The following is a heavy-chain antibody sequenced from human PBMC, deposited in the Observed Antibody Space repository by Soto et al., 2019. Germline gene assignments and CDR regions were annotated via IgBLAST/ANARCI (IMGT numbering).Heavy chain of an antibody. Sequence: PSETLSLTCFVSGGSIRTSSYYWGWIRQPPGKGLEWIASIYYSGSTYYKPSLKSRVTISVDTSKNQFSLTLSSVTAADTAVYYCASLGVTTNPNFDYWGQGTLVTVSS. CDR2: IYYSGST. CDR3: ASLGVTTNPNFDY. D-gene: IGHD4-17*01. CDR1: GGSIRTSSYY. J-gene: IGHJ4*02. V-gene: IGHV4-39*01.